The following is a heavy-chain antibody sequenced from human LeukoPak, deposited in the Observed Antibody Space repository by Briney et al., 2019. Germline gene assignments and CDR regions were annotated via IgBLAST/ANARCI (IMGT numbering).Heavy chain of an antibody. CDR1: GYSFTSYG. CDR3: ARLLWFGSPFDY. V-gene: IGHV1-18*01. D-gene: IGHD3-10*01. Sequence: ASVKVSCKASGYSFTSYGLSWVRQAPGQGLEWMGWISIYNGNTNYTQKLQGRPTMTRDTSTSTAYMELSSLRSEDTAVYYCARLLWFGSPFDYWGQGTLVTVSS. CDR2: ISIYNGNT. J-gene: IGHJ4*02.